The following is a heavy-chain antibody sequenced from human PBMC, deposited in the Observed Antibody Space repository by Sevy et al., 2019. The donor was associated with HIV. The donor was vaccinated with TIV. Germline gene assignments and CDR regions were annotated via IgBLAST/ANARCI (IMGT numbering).Heavy chain of an antibody. J-gene: IGHJ4*02. CDR3: ARAGDRYSGIYRTNPVDY. D-gene: IGHD1-26*01. CDR2: ISYDGSNK. Sequence: GGSLRLSCAASGFTFSSYAMHWVRQAPGKGLEWVAVISYDGSNKYYADSVKGRFTISRDNSKNTLYLQMNSLRAENTAVYYCARAGDRYSGIYRTNPVDYWGQGTLVTVSS. V-gene: IGHV3-30-3*01. CDR1: GFTFSSYA.